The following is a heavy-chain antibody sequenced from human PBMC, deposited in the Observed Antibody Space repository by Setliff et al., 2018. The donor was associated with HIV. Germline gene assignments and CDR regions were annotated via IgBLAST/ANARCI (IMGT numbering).Heavy chain of an antibody. Sequence: GESLKISCAASGFTFSGFWMSWVRQAPGKGLEWVANIEQDGSAKYYVDSVKGRYSISRDNANNSLYLHMDSLRVEDTAVYYCARRGFVAEPAANPPDAFDIWGQGTKVTVSS. V-gene: IGHV3-7*01. CDR3: ARRGFVAEPAANPPDAFDI. CDR2: IEQDGSAK. D-gene: IGHD2-2*01. CDR1: GFTFSGFW. J-gene: IGHJ3*02.